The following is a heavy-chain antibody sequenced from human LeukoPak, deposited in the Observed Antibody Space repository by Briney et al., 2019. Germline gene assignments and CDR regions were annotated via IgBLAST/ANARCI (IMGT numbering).Heavy chain of an antibody. CDR3: ARVPDYSSSSFNY. D-gene: IGHD6-6*01. CDR1: GYTFTSYY. J-gene: IGHJ4*02. CDR2: INPNSGCT. Sequence: ASVKVSCKASGYTFTSYYMHWVRQAPGQGLEWMGWINPNSGCTNYAQQFQGRVTMTRDTSISTAYMEMSRLRSDDTAVYYCARVPDYSSSSFNYWGQGTLVTVSS. V-gene: IGHV1-2*02.